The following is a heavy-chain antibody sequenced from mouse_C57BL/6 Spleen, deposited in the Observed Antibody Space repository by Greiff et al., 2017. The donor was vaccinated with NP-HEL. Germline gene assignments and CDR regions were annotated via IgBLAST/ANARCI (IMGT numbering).Heavy chain of an antibody. D-gene: IGHD2-4*01. V-gene: IGHV5-2*01. J-gene: IGHJ3*01. Sequence: EVTLVESGGGLVQPGESLKLSCESNEYEFPSHDMSWVRKTPEKRLELVAAITSDGGSTYYPDTMERRFIISRYNTKKTLYLQMSSLRSEDTALYYCARWDDYDGCAYWGQGTLVTVSA. CDR1: EYEFPSHD. CDR3: ARWDDYDGCAY. CDR2: ITSDGGST.